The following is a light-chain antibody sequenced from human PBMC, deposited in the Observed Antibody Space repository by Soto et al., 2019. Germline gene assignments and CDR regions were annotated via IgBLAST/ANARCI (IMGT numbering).Light chain of an antibody. CDR1: KLGDKY. CDR2: QDS. CDR3: QAWDSSTEV. J-gene: IGLJ1*01. Sequence: SYELTQPPSVSVSPGQTASITCSGDKLGDKYACWYQQKPGQSPVLVIYQDSKRPSGIPERFSGSNSGNTATLTISGTQAMDEADYYCQAWDSSTEVFGTGIKLTVL. V-gene: IGLV3-1*01.